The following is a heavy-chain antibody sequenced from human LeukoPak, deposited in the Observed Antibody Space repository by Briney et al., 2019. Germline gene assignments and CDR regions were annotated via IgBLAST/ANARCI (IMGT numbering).Heavy chain of an antibody. CDR3: ARGGYYDSSGWDFDY. J-gene: IGHJ4*02. Sequence: GGSLRLSCAASGFTFSTYSMNWVRQAPGKGLEWVSSISRSDYYICYADSVKGRFTISRDNAKNSLYLQMISLRAEDTAVYYCARGGYYDSSGWDFDYWGQGTLVTVSS. CDR2: ISRSDYYI. V-gene: IGHV3-21*01. CDR1: GFTFSTYS. D-gene: IGHD3-22*01.